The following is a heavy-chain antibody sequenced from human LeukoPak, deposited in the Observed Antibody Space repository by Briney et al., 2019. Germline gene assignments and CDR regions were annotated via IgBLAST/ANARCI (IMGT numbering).Heavy chain of an antibody. V-gene: IGHV4-34*01. D-gene: IGHD3-3*01. CDR1: GGSFSGYY. CDR3: ARVTYDFWSGYPTDWFDP. J-gene: IGHJ5*02. Sequence: SETLSLTCAVYGGSFSGYYWSWIRQPPGKGLEWIGSIYHSGSTYYNPSLKSRVTISVDTSKNQFSLKLSSVTAADTAVYYCARVTYDFWSGYPTDWFDPWGQGTLVTVSS. CDR2: IYHSGST.